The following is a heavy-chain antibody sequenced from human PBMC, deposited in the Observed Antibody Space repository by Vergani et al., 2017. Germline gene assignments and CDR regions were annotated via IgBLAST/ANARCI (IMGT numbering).Heavy chain of an antibody. V-gene: IGHV3-11*05. CDR2: ISSSSSYT. D-gene: IGHD1-26*01. Sequence: QVQLVESGGGLVKPGGSLRLSCAASGFTFSDYYMSWIRQAPGKGLEWVSYISSSSSYTNYADSVKGRFTISRDNAKNSLYLQMNSLRAEDTAVYYCAKAASGSYDYYFDYWGQGTLVTVSS. CDR3: AKAASGSYDYYFDY. J-gene: IGHJ4*02. CDR1: GFTFSDYY.